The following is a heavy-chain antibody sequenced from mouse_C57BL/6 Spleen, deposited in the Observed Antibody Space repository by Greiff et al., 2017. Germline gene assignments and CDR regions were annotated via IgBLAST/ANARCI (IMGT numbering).Heavy chain of an antibody. Sequence: QVQLQQSGAELARPGASVKMSCKASGYTFTSYTMHWVKQRPGQGLEWIGYINPSSGYTKYNQKFKDKGTLTADKSSSTAYMQRSSLTSEDSAVYYCARSVYLGYSYYFDYWGKGTTLTVSS. J-gene: IGHJ2*01. V-gene: IGHV1-4*01. CDR1: GYTFTSYT. CDR3: ARSVYLGYSYYFDY. D-gene: IGHD2-2*01. CDR2: INPSSGYT.